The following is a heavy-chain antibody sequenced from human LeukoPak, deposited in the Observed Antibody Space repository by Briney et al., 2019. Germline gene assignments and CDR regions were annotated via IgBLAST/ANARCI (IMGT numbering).Heavy chain of an antibody. Sequence: SETLSLTCAVYGGSFRGYYWSWIRQPPGKGLEWIGEINHSGSTNYNPSLKSRVTISVDTSKNQFSLKLSSVTAADTAVYYCARGVGGYYYGSGSFSAYFQHWGQGTLVTVSS. V-gene: IGHV4-34*01. CDR1: GGSFRGYY. D-gene: IGHD3-10*01. CDR2: INHSGST. J-gene: IGHJ1*01. CDR3: ARGVGGYYYGSGSFSAYFQH.